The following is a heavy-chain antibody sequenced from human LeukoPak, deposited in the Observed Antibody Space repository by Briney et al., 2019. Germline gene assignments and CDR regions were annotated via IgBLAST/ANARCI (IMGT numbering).Heavy chain of an antibody. D-gene: IGHD2-21*02. J-gene: IGHJ4*02. Sequence: PSETLSLTCTVSGVSISSYYWSWIRQPPGKGLEWLGYIYYSGNTNYNPSLKSRITISLDTSRNQFSLKLSSVTAADTAIYYCAREGPTATSIDYWGQGTLVTVSS. CDR1: GVSISSYY. V-gene: IGHV4-59*01. CDR2: IYYSGNT. CDR3: AREGPTATSIDY.